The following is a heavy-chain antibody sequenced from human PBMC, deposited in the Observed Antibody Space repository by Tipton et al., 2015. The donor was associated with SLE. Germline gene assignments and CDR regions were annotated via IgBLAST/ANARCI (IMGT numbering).Heavy chain of an antibody. CDR3: ARLTPWGYDY. J-gene: IGHJ4*02. D-gene: IGHD7-27*01. V-gene: IGHV4-59*12. Sequence: TLSLTCYVTGVSISNYYWTWIRQSPGKGLEWIGNVYKNYNPSLESRVTISVDTSKNQFSLKLSSVTAADTAVYYCARLTPWGYDYWGPGMLVTVSS. CDR2: VYKN. CDR1: GVSISNYY.